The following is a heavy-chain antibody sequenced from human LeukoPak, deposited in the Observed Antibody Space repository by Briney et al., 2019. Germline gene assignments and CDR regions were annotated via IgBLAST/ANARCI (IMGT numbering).Heavy chain of an antibody. D-gene: IGHD1-26*01. V-gene: IGHV3-48*02. CDR1: GLTFSSSN. CDR2: TSGSSTAT. Sequence: GGSLRLSCAASGLTFSSSNMHWVRQAPGKGLEWVSFTSGSSTATQYADSVKGRFTISRDIGRKALYLQMNSLRDEDTAVYYCARGGGRSYSDAFDIWGQGTVVTVSS. CDR3: ARGGGRSYSDAFDI. J-gene: IGHJ3*02.